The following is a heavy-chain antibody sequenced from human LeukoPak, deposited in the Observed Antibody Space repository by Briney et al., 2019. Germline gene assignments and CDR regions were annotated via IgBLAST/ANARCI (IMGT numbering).Heavy chain of an antibody. Sequence: GGSLRLSCAASGFTFSTYGMNWVRQAPGKGLEWVSAISSSGGSTYYADSVKGRFTVSRDNSKNTLYLQMNSLRAEDTAVYYCAKDRWEAYCSGGSCNWFDPWGQGTLVTVSS. J-gene: IGHJ5*02. CDR2: ISSSGGST. V-gene: IGHV3-23*01. CDR3: AKDRWEAYCSGGSCNWFDP. D-gene: IGHD2-15*01. CDR1: GFTFSTYG.